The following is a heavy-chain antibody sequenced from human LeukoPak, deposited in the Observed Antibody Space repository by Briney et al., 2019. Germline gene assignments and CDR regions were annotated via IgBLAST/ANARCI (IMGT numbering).Heavy chain of an antibody. CDR2: ISSSSRYI. J-gene: IGHJ4*02. Sequence: GGSLRLSCAASGFTFGDYSMNWLRQAPAEGLEWVSSISSSSRYISYADSVKGRFTISRDNAKNSLYLQMNSLRAEDTAVYYCARLGVGGSYSGIYYFNYWGQGTLVTVSS. V-gene: IGHV3-21*01. CDR1: GFTFGDYS. CDR3: ARLGVGGSYSGIYYFNY. D-gene: IGHD1-26*01.